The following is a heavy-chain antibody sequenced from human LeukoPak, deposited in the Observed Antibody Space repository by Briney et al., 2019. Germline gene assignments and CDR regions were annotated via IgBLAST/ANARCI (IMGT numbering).Heavy chain of an antibody. D-gene: IGHD3-10*01. V-gene: IGHV3-30*18. CDR3: AKTVVRGVSRYGMDV. CDR1: GFTFSSYG. CDR2: ISYDGSNK. J-gene: IGHJ6*02. Sequence: GGSLRLSCAASGFTFSSYGMHWVRQAPGKGLEWVAVISYDGSNKYYADSVKGRFTISRDNSKNTLYLQVNSLRAEDTAVYYCAKTVVRGVSRYGMDVWGQGTTVTVSS.